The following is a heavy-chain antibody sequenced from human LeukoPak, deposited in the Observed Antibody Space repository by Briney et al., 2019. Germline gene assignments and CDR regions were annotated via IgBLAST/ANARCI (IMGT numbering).Heavy chain of an antibody. CDR1: GGSFSGYY. J-gene: IGHJ6*03. CDR3: ARRRTVTEGRHRRSGQYYYMDV. D-gene: IGHD4-17*01. CDR2: INHSGST. V-gene: IGHV4-34*01. Sequence: PSETLSLTCVVYGGSFSGYYWSWIRQPPGKGLEWIGEINHSGSTNYNPSLKSRVTISVDTSKNQFSLKLSSVTAADTAVYYCARRRTVTEGRHRRSGQYYYMDVWGKGTTVTISS.